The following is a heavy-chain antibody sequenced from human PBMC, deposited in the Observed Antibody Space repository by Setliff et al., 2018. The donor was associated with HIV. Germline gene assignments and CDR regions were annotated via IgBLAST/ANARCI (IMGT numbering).Heavy chain of an antibody. CDR1: GASISSSNYY. CDR2: VYYSGST. Sequence: TSETLSLTCTVSGASISSSNYYWGWIRQPPGEELEWIGSVYYSGSTYYNPSLKSRVTISVDTSKNQFSLNLSPVTAADTAVYFCVRQILDIVVMVGATVSSDFDIWGQGTMVTVSS. D-gene: IGHD2-15*01. CDR3: VRQILDIVVMVGATVSSDFDI. V-gene: IGHV4-39*01. J-gene: IGHJ3*02.